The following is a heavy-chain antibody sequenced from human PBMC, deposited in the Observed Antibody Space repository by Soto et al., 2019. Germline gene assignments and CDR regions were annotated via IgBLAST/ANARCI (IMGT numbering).Heavy chain of an antibody. V-gene: IGHV4-59*01. D-gene: IGHD3-3*01. J-gene: IGHJ6*02. CDR3: ARGNYDFWRGYSYGMDV. Sequence: PSETLSLTCTVSGGSISSYYWSWIRQPPGKGLEWIGYIYYSGSTNYNPSLKSRVTISVDTSKNQFSLKLSSVTAADTAVYYCARGNYDFWRGYSYGMDVWGQGITVTVSS. CDR1: GGSISSYY. CDR2: IYYSGST.